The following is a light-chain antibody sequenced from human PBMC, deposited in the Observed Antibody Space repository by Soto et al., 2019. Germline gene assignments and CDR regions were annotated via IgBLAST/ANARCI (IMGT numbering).Light chain of an antibody. CDR3: SSYAGSNIHYV. J-gene: IGLJ1*01. Sequence: QSGLTQPPSASGSPGQSVTISCTGTSSDVGGYNYVSWYQHHPGKAPKRMIYEVSKRPSGVPDRFSGSKSGNAASLPVSGLQAEDEADYYCSSYAGSNIHYVFGTGTKVTVL. CDR1: SSDVGGYNY. CDR2: EVS. V-gene: IGLV2-8*01.